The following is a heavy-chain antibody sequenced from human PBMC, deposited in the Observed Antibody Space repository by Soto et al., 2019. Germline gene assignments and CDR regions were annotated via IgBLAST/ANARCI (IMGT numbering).Heavy chain of an antibody. CDR1: GFTFSTYT. J-gene: IGHJ4*02. D-gene: IGHD2-2*01. CDR2: IIQSGET. V-gene: IGHV3-23*01. Sequence: GGSLRLSCAASGFTFSTYTMSWVRQAPGEGLEWVSGIIQSGETFYADSVKGRFTISRDNSNNMLYLQIHSLRADDTAVYYCAMYRQPDGRWLFYHWGQGTLVTVSS. CDR3: AMYRQPDGRWLFYH.